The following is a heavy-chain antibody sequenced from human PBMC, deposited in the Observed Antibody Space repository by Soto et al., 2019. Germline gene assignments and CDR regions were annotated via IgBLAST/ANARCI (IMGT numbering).Heavy chain of an antibody. CDR3: AKDLVEMANGYYFDY. V-gene: IGHV3-30*18. J-gene: IGHJ4*02. D-gene: IGHD2-15*01. CDR2: ISYDGSNK. Sequence: QVQLVESGGGVVQPGRSLRLSCAASGFTFSSYGMHWVRQAPGKGLEWVAVISYDGSNKYYADSVKGRFTISRDNSKNTLYLQMNSLRAEDMAVYYCAKDLVEMANGYYFDYWGQGTLVTVSS. CDR1: GFTFSSYG.